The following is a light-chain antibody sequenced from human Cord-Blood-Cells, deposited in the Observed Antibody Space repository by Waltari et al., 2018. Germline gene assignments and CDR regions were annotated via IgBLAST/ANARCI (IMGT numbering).Light chain of an antibody. CDR2: AAS. V-gene: IGKV1-39*01. Sequence: DIQMTHSPSSLSASVGDRVTITCRASQSISSYLNWYQQKPGKAPKLLIYAASSLQSGVPSRFSVSGSGTDFTLTISSLQPEDFATYYCQQSYSTPYTFGQGTKLEIK. J-gene: IGKJ2*01. CDR1: QSISSY. CDR3: QQSYSTPYT.